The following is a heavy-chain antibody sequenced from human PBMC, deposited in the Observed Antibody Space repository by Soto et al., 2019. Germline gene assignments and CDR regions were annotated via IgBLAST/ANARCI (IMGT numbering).Heavy chain of an antibody. CDR3: SKGKDYEDAFDI. Sequence: GGSLRLSCAASGFTFSSYAMSWVRQAPGKGLEWVSAISGSGGSTYYADSVKGRFTISRDNSKNTLYLQMNSLRAEDTAVYYCSKGKDYEDAFDIWGQGAMVTVSS. D-gene: IGHD4-17*01. CDR1: GFTFSSYA. CDR2: ISGSGGST. V-gene: IGHV3-23*01. J-gene: IGHJ3*02.